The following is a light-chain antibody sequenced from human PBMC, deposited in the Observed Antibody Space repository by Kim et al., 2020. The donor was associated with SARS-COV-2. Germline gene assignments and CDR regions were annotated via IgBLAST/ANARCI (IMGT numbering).Light chain of an antibody. CDR1: QSVRNN. CDR2: GAS. CDR3: QQYNDWPLLT. V-gene: IGKV3-15*01. Sequence: VSPGERVTLSCRASQSVRNNLAWYQQRPGQAPRLLIYGASTRATDVSDRFSGSGSGTEFTLTIRSLQSEDLAVYYCQQYNDWPLLTFGGGTKVDI. J-gene: IGKJ4*01.